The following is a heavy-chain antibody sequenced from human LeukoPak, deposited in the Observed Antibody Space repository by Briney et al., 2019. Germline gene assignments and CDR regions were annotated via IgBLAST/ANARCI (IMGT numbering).Heavy chain of an antibody. J-gene: IGHJ4*02. CDR3: AASGSYYYFDY. CDR2: IFYSGGT. CDR1: GGSINTPNYY. Sequence: SETLSLTCTVSGGSINTPNYYWGWIRQTPGKGLEWIGNIFYSGGTYYSPSLKSRVTISVDTSKNQFSLKLSSVTAADTAVYYCAASGSYYYFDYWGQGTLVTVSS. V-gene: IGHV4-39*01. D-gene: IGHD3-10*01.